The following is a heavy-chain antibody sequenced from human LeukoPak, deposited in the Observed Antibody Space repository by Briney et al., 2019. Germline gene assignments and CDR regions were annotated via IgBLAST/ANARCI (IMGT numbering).Heavy chain of an antibody. Sequence: GASVKVSCKASGGTFSSYAISWVRQAPGQGLEWMGRIIPILGIANYAQKFQGRVTITADKSTSTAYMELSSLRSEDTAVYYCARDATPTTDGDIWGQGTMVTVSS. D-gene: IGHD1-14*01. CDR1: GGTFSSYA. CDR3: ARDATPTTDGDI. J-gene: IGHJ3*02. CDR2: IIPILGIA. V-gene: IGHV1-69*04.